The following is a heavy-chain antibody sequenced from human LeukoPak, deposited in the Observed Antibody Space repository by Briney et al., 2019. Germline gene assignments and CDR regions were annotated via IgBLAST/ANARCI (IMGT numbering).Heavy chain of an antibody. CDR3: ARGLGSWFDP. CDR2: INHSGST. Sequence: SETLSLTCSVSDKSISSFYWNWIRQPPGKGLEWIGEINHSGSTNYNPSLKSRVTISVDTSKNQFSLRLSSVTAADTAVYYCARGLGSWFDPWGQGTLVTVSS. V-gene: IGHV4-34*01. CDR1: DKSISSFY. J-gene: IGHJ5*02.